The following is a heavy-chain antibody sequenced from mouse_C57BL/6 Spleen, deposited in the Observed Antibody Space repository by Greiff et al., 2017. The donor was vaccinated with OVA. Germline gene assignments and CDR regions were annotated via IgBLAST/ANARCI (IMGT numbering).Heavy chain of an antibody. D-gene: IGHD1-1*01. CDR2: IYPGSGST. J-gene: IGHJ2*01. CDR3: ARGGITTVADY. V-gene: IGHV1-55*01. Sequence: HVQLQQPGAELVKPGASVKMSCKASGYTFTSYWITWVKQRPGQGLEWIGDIYPGSGSTNYNEKFKSKATLTVDTSSSTAYMQLSSLTSEDSAVYYCARGGITTVADYWGQGTTLTVSS. CDR1: GYTFTSYW.